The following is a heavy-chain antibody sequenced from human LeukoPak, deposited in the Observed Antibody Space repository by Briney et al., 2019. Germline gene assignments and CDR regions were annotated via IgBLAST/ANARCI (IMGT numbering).Heavy chain of an antibody. CDR2: IYYSGST. D-gene: IGHD4-17*01. J-gene: IGHJ6*02. Sequence: PSETLSLTCTVSGGSISSYYWSWIRQPPGKGLEWIGYIYYSGSTNYNPSLKSRVTISVDTSKNQFSLKLSSVTAADTAAYYCARTRAVNYYYDMDVWGQGTTVTVSS. CDR1: GGSISSYY. CDR3: ARTRAVNYYYDMDV. V-gene: IGHV4-59*01.